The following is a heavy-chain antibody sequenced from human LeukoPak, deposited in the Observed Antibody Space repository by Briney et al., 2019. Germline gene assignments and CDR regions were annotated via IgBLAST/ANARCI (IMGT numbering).Heavy chain of an antibody. V-gene: IGHV4-39*07. CDR1: GGSINTGDYY. Sequence: SETLSLTCTVSGGSINTGDYYWVWIRQPTGKGLEWIGSIYYSGSTSYNTSLQSRVNMTVDTSKSQFSLKLSSVTAADTAVYFCARSPHIWFAERGWFDPWGQGALVTVSS. CDR3: ARSPHIWFAERGWFDP. J-gene: IGHJ5*02. CDR2: IYYSGST. D-gene: IGHD3-10*01.